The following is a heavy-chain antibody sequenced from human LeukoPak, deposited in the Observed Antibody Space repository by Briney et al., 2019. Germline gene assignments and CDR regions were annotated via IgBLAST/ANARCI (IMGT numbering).Heavy chain of an antibody. D-gene: IGHD3-10*01. J-gene: IGHJ4*02. CDR2: IYYSGDT. V-gene: IGHV4-30-4*08. Sequence: SETLSLTCTVSGDSISSGDYHWSWIRQPPGKGLEWTGYIYYSGDTYYNPSLKSRVAMSIDTSKNQFSLKLSSVTAADTAVYYCARYSMIRGLIITSDFDYWGQGTLVTVSS. CDR1: GDSISSGDYH. CDR3: ARYSMIRGLIITSDFDY.